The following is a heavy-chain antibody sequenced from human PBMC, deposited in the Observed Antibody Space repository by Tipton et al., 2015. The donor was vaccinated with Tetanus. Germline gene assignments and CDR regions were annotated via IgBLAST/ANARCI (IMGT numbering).Heavy chain of an antibody. J-gene: IGHJ4*02. CDR3: ARRRAYYDGSGLGH. Sequence: QVQLVQSGAEVKKPGSSVKVSCKASGGTFSSYAISWVRQAPGQGLEWMGVIIPIFGTANYAQKFQGRVTITADKSTSAAYMELSSLRSEDTAVYYCARRRAYYDGSGLGHWGQGTLVTVSS. CDR1: GGTFSSYA. CDR2: IIPIFGTA. D-gene: IGHD3-22*01. V-gene: IGHV1-69*06.